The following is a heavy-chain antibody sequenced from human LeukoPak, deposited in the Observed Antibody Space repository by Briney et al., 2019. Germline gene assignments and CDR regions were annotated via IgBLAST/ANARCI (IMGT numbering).Heavy chain of an antibody. D-gene: IGHD3-10*01. CDR3: ARVQRFGELLFDP. CDR2: IKQDGSEK. CDR1: GFTFSSYW. V-gene: IGHV3-7*01. Sequence: GGSLRLSCAASGFTFSSYWMSWVRQAPGKGLEWVANIKQDGSEKYYVDSVKGRFTISRDNAKNSLYLQMKSLRAEDTPVYYCARVQRFGELLFDPWGQGTLVTVSS. J-gene: IGHJ5*02.